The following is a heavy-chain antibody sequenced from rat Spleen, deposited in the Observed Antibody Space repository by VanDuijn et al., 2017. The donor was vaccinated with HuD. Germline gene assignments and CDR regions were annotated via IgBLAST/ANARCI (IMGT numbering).Heavy chain of an antibody. Sequence: EVQLVESGGGLVQPGRSLKLSCAASGFTYSNYVMAWVRQAPTKGLEWVASISSGGGGIYYPDSVQGRFTISRHNAKSTLYLQMDSLRSEDTATYYCVRHGYTRYYFDYWGQGVMVTVSS. D-gene: IGHD1-9*01. CDR1: GFTYSNYV. J-gene: IGHJ2*01. V-gene: IGHV5-25*01. CDR3: VRHGYTRYYFDY. CDR2: ISSGGGGI.